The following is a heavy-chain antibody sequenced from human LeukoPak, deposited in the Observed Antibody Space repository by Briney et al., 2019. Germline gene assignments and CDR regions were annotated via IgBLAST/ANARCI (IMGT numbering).Heavy chain of an antibody. J-gene: IGHJ6*03. CDR3: ARDRGDSSSWSYYMDV. CDR2: IIPIFGTA. D-gene: IGHD6-13*01. CDR1: GYTFTSYG. V-gene: IGHV1-69*06. Sequence: ASVKVSCKASGYTFTSYGISWVRQAPGQGLEWMGGIIPIFGTANYAQKFQGRVTITADKSTSTAYMELSSLRSEDTAVYYCARDRGDSSSWSYYMDVWGKGTTVTVSS.